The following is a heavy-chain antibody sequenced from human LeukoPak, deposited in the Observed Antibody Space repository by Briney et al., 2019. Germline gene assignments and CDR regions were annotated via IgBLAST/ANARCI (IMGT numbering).Heavy chain of an antibody. CDR1: GYSFTCYW. V-gene: IGHV5-51*01. Sequence: GESLKISCKGSGYSFTCYWIGWVRQMPGKGLEWMGIIYPGGSDTRYSPSFQGQVTISADKSISTAYLQWSSLKASDTAMYYCARRLPGGTMSNPGAFDIWGQGTMVTVSS. J-gene: IGHJ3*02. CDR2: IYPGGSDT. CDR3: ARRLPGGTMSNPGAFDI. D-gene: IGHD3-10*02.